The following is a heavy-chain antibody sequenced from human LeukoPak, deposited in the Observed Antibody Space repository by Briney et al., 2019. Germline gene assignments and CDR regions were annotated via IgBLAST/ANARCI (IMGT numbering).Heavy chain of an antibody. J-gene: IGHJ6*02. V-gene: IGHV6-1*01. D-gene: IGHD6-19*01. CDR2: TYYRSNWYN. Sequence: SQTLSLTCAISGDSVSNNRAGWNWIRQSPSRGLEWLGRTYYRSNWYNDYAVSVRSRITINPDTSKNQFSLHLNSVTPEDTAVYYCASGAVAGKGWLDSWGQGTTVTVSS. CDR1: GDSVSNNRAG. CDR3: ASGAVAGKGWLDS.